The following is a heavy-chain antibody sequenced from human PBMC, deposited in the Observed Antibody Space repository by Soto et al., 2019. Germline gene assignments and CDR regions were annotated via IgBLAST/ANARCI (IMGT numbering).Heavy chain of an antibody. J-gene: IGHJ4*02. Sequence: GGSLRLSCAASGFTLSSHGMHWVRQAPGKGLEWVAALWDDGSSKNYADSVNGRFTISRDNSKNTLYLQMNILRAKDTAMYYCAREQPITADAGNSANFDFWGQGTLVTVSS. D-gene: IGHD6-13*01. CDR3: AREQPITADAGNSANFDF. CDR1: GFTLSSHG. V-gene: IGHV3-33*01. CDR2: LWDDGSSK.